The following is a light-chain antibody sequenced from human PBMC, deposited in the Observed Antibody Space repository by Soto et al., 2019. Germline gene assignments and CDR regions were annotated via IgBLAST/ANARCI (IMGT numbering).Light chain of an antibody. CDR3: QQRSNWPWT. Sequence: EIVLTQSPVTLSLSPWERATLSCRASQSVSSSYLAWYQQKPGQAPRLLIYGASSRATGIPDRFSGSGSGTDFTLTISRLEPEDFAVYYCQQRSNWPWTCGQGTKVDIK. CDR2: GAS. V-gene: IGKV3D-20*02. J-gene: IGKJ1*01. CDR1: QSVSSSY.